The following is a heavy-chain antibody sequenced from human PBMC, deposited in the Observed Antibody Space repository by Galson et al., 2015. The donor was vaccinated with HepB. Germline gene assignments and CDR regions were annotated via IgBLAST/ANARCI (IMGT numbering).Heavy chain of an antibody. J-gene: IGHJ4*02. CDR3: ARGPIKNSSGYPFDY. D-gene: IGHD3-22*01. CDR1: GYTFTSYY. Sequence: SVKVSCKASGYTFTSYYMHWVRQAPGQGLGWMGIINPSGGSTSYAQKFQGRVTMTRDTSTSTVYMELSSLRSEDTAVYYCARGPIKNSSGYPFDYWGQGTLVTVSS. V-gene: IGHV1-46*01. CDR2: INPSGGST.